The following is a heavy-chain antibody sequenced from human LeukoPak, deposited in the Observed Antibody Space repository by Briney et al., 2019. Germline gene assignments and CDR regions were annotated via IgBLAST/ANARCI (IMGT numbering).Heavy chain of an antibody. CDR3: ASDRKRITMVRGVTEVNY. D-gene: IGHD3-10*01. CDR1: DGSISSSNYY. Sequence: TPSETLSLTCTVSDGSISSSNYYWGWIRQPPGKGLEWIGSIYYSGSTYYNPSLKSRVTISVDTSKNQFSLKLSSVTAADTAVYYCASDRKRITMVRGVTEVNYWGQGTLVTVSS. J-gene: IGHJ4*02. V-gene: IGHV4-39*01. CDR2: IYYSGST.